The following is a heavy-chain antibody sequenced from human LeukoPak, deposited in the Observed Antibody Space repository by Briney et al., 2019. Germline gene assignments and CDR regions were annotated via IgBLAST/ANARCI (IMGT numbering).Heavy chain of an antibody. Sequence: GGSRRPPGPPSELTSGSTWRHWVRQPQGRGLGWVSRINSVGSSTSYADSVKGRFTISRDNAKNTLYLQMNSLRAEDTAVYYCAREGSYYYGSGSYFLGFDYWGQGTLVTVSS. J-gene: IGHJ4*02. V-gene: IGHV3-74*01. CDR1: ELTSGSTW. CDR2: INSVGSST. D-gene: IGHD3-10*01. CDR3: AREGSYYYGSGSYFLGFDY.